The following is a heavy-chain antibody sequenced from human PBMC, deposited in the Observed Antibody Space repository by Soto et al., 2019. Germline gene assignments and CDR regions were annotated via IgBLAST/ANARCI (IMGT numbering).Heavy chain of an antibody. J-gene: IGHJ4*02. CDR1: GFMFSNHG. V-gene: IGHV3-33*01. D-gene: IGHD5-12*01. Sequence: PGGSLRLSCAGSGFMFSNHGMHWVRQAPGKGLEWVAVIWSDGNNRYYADSVKGRFTISRDNSKNTVYLQMNSLRAEDTAVYYCHGYGYWGQGTLVTVSS. CDR3: HGYGY. CDR2: IWSDGNNR.